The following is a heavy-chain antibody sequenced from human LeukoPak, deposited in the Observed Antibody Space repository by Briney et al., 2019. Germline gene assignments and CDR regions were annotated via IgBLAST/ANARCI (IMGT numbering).Heavy chain of an antibody. Sequence: PGGSLSLSCAASGFTIDNYRMSWVRKAPGKGLEWVSTVNADGGNTYYADSVKGRSTISRDNSKSTLILQMNSLRVEDTALYYCTKRVKYGGTWDHFADWGQGTLVTVSS. CDR2: VNADGGNT. CDR1: GFTIDNYR. D-gene: IGHD1-26*01. V-gene: IGHV3-23*01. CDR3: TKRVKYGGTWDHFAD. J-gene: IGHJ4*02.